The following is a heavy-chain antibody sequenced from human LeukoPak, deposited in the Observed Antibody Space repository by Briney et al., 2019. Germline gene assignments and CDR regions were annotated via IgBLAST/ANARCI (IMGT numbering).Heavy chain of an antibody. CDR2: IKGETDGGTT. V-gene: IGHV3-15*01. Sequence: GGPLRLPCAASGFTFSNAWMPWVPQAPGKGREGVGRIKGETDGGTTDYAGLVRGRLTMSRDDSKNTLYLQMNRQKPEDTGVYYCTTRWDYFHYSAYYFVDYCGEGSQVADSS. CDR3: TTRWDYFHYSAYYFVDY. CDR1: GFTFSNAW. J-gene: IGHJ4*02. D-gene: IGHD3-22*01.